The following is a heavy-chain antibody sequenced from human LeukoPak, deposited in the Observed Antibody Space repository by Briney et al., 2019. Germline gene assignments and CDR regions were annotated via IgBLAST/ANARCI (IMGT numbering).Heavy chain of an antibody. Sequence: PGGSLRLSCAASGFTVSSNYMSWVRQAPGKGLEWVSVIYSGGSTYYADSVKGRFTISRDNSKNTLYLQMNSLRAEDTAVYYCARDSPPYYDVLTGYGAFDIWGQGTMVTVSS. J-gene: IGHJ3*02. CDR2: IYSGGST. CDR3: ARDSPPYYDVLTGYGAFDI. V-gene: IGHV3-53*01. CDR1: GFTVSSNY. D-gene: IGHD3-9*01.